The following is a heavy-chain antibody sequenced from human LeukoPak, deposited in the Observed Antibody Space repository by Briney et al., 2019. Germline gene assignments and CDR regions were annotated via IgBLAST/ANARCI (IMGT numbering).Heavy chain of an antibody. CDR1: GYTFTGYY. V-gene: IGHV1-2*02. J-gene: IGHJ4*02. CDR3: ARDRVGSGWPRPYYFEI. Sequence: SVKVSCKPSGYTFTGYYLHWVRQAPGQGPEWMGWINPNTGATMYSQKLQGRVTMTRDTSVSTGYMELRSLTSDDSAVYYCARDRVGSGWPRPYYFEIWGQGTLVTVSS. D-gene: IGHD6-19*01. CDR2: INPNTGAT.